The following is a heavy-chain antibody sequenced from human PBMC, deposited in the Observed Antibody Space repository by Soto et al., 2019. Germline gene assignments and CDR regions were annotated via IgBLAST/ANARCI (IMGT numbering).Heavy chain of an antibody. CDR2: ISYDGSDK. V-gene: IGHV3-30*03. J-gene: IGHJ4*02. CDR3: VGCPYYFDY. D-gene: IGHD3-10*01. CDR1: GFPFTSYG. Sequence: QVQLVESGGGVVQPGRSLRLSCAGSGFPFTSYGMHWVREGPDKGLEWVAVISYDGSDKYYADSVKGRFTISRDNSKNMLYLQMNSLRPEDTALYYCVGCPYYFDYRGQGTMVIVSS.